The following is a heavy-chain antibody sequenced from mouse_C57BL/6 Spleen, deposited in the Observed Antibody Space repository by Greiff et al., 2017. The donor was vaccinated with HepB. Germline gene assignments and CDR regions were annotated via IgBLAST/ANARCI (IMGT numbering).Heavy chain of an antibody. CDR3: ATPPYYSSSYVYAMDD. CDR2: INPSTGGT. V-gene: IGHV1-42*01. CDR1: GYSFTGYY. D-gene: IGHD1-1*01. Sequence: EVQLQQSGPELVKPGASVKISCKASGYSFTGYYMNWVKQSPEKSLEWIGEINPSTGGTTYNQKFKAKATLTVDKSSSTAYMQLKSLTSEDSAVYYCATPPYYSSSYVYAMDDWGQRTSVTVSS. J-gene: IGHJ4*01.